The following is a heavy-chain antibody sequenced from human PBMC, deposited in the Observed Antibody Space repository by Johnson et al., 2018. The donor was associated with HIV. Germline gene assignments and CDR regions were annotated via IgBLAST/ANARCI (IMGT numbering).Heavy chain of an antibody. J-gene: IGHJ3*02. Sequence: QVQLVESGGGVVQPGRSLRLSCAASGFTFSSYAMHWVRQAPGKGLEWVALISYDVSTKYYADSVKGRFTISRDKSKNTLYLQMNSLRAEDTAVYYCAKDGAMAFDIWGQGTMVTVSS. CDR3: AKDGAMAFDI. CDR1: GFTFSSYA. CDR2: ISYDVSTK. V-gene: IGHV3-30-3*01. D-gene: IGHD2-2*01.